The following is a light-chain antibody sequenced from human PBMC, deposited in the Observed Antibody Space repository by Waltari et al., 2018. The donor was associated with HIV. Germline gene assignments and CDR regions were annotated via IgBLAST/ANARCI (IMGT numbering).Light chain of an antibody. CDR3: CSYGGRRI. V-gene: IGLV2-11*01. CDR1: SSDIGVYNY. CDR2: DVS. Sequence: QSALTQPRSVSGSPGQSVTISCTGTSSDIGVYNYVSWYQQHAGKAPKLVFYDVSKRPSGVPDRFSGSKSGNTASLTISGLQPEDEADYHCCSYGGRRIFAGGTKLTVL. J-gene: IGLJ2*01.